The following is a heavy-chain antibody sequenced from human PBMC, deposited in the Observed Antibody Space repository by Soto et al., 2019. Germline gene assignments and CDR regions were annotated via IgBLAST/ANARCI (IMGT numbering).Heavy chain of an antibody. CDR1: GFTVSRVS. V-gene: IGHV3-21*04. Sequence: PGGYLRLSCEASGFTVSRVSMNCVRKVQWKGLEWVACISNASSETWYADSVKGRFIISRDNTQNSLFLQMNTRRPEDSAIYYCARLAYWGTGTQVTVSS. CDR3: ARLAY. CDR2: ISNASSET. J-gene: IGHJ4*02.